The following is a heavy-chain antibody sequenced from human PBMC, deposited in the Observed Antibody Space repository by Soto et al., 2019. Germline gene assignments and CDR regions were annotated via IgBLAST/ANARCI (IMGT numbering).Heavy chain of an antibody. CDR3: ARLYDFWSGYFSENSWFDP. CDR1: RFTFIRYW. V-gene: IGHV3-74*01. D-gene: IGHD3-3*01. J-gene: IGHJ5*02. Sequence: GESLRLSCAASRFTFIRYWMHWDRQPPEKGLGWVSRINSDGSTTSYAESVKGRFNISRDNAKNTLYLQMNSLRAEDTAVYYCARLYDFWSGYFSENSWFDPWGQGTMVTVSS. CDR2: INSDGSTT.